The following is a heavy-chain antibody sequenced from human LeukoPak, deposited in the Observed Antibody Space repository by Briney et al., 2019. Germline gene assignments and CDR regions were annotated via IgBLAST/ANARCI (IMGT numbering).Heavy chain of an antibody. CDR2: IWYDGSHK. J-gene: IGHJ3*02. Sequence: GGSLRLSCAASGFTFSSYGMHWVRQAPGKGLEWVAVIWYDGSHKYYADSVKGRFTISRDNSKNTLYLQMNSLRVEDTAVYYCARALPGYYYDSSGYYSPDIWGQGTMVTVSS. CDR1: GFTFSSYG. D-gene: IGHD3-22*01. V-gene: IGHV3-33*01. CDR3: ARALPGYYYDSSGYYSPDI.